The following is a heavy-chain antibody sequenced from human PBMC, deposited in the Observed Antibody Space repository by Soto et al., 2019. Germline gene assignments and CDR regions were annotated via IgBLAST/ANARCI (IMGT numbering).Heavy chain of an antibody. CDR1: RGSIIGYY. CDR3: ARRWGTSFDF. J-gene: IGHJ4*02. CDR2: MSYSGTT. D-gene: IGHD7-27*01. Sequence: SETLSLTCTVSRGSIIGYYWSWIRQPTGKGLEWIGYMSYSGTTNYNPSLKSRLTISVDTSKNQVSLKLTSVTAADTAVYYCARRWGTSFDFWGQGTLVTVSS. V-gene: IGHV4-59*01.